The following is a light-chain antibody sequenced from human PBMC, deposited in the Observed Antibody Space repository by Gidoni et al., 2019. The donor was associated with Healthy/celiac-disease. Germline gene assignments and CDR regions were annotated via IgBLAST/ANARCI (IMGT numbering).Light chain of an antibody. CDR2: SNT. J-gene: IGLJ2*01. V-gene: IGLV1-44*01. Sequence: QSVLTQPPSASGTPGQRVTISCSGSSSNIGSNTVNWYQPLPGTAPKLLIYSNTQRPSGVPDRFSGSKSGTSASLAISGLQSEDEADYYCAAWDDSLNGPYVVFGGGTKLTGL. CDR1: SSNIGSNT. CDR3: AAWDDSLNGPYVV.